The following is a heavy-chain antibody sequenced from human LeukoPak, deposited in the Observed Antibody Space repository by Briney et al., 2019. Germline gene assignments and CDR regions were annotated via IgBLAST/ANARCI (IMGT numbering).Heavy chain of an antibody. V-gene: IGHV4-61*02. CDR3: ARGGTPGWYHDSRSPPYFDY. D-gene: IGHD3-22*01. J-gene: IGHJ4*02. CDR1: GGSISSGSYY. CDR2: IYSSGST. Sequence: SQTLSLTCTVSGGSISSGSYYWSWIRQPAGKGLEWIGRIYSSGSTNYNPSLKSRVTISVDTSKNQLSLKLSSVTAADTAVYYCARGGTPGWYHDSRSPPYFDYWGQGTLVTVSS.